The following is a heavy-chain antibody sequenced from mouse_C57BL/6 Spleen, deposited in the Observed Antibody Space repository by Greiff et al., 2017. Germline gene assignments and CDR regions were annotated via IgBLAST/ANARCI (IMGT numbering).Heavy chain of an antibody. V-gene: IGHV1-15*01. CDR1: GYTFTDYE. CDR3: TRELPLDY. D-gene: IGHD2-1*01. J-gene: IGHJ2*01. Sequence: QVQLQQSGAALVRPGASVTLSCQASGYTFTDYEMHWVKQTPVHGLELIGAIDPETGGTAYNQKFKGKAILTADKSSSTAYMELRSLTSEDSAVYYCTRELPLDYWGQGTTLTVSS. CDR2: IDPETGGT.